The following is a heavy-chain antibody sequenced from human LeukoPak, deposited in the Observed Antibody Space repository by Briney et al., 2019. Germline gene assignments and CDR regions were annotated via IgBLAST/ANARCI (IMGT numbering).Heavy chain of an antibody. CDR3: ARAGRLSLYYGSGSYYFDY. V-gene: IGHV1-46*01. Sequence: ASVKVSCKASGYTFTSYYMHWVRQAPGQGLEWMGIINPSGGSTSYAQKFQGRVTMTRDTSTSTVYMELSSLRSEDTAVYYCARAGRLSLYYGSGSYYFDYWGQGTLVTVSS. J-gene: IGHJ4*02. D-gene: IGHD3-10*01. CDR1: GYTFTSYY. CDR2: INPSGGST.